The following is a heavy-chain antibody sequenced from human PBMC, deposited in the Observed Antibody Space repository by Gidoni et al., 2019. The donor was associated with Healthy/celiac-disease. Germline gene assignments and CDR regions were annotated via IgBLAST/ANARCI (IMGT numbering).Heavy chain of an antibody. V-gene: IGHV3-9*01. CDR3: AKESIAARVGVRGFDY. CDR1: VFTFDYSA. CDR2: MSWNSGSI. D-gene: IGHD6-6*01. J-gene: IGHJ4*02. Sequence: EVQLVESGGGLVPPGRSLRLSWSASVFTFDYSAMHWVRQAPGKGLEWVSGMSWNSGSIGYADSVKGRFTISRDNAKNSLYLQMNSLRAEDTALYYCAKESIAARVGVRGFDYWGQGTLVTVSS.